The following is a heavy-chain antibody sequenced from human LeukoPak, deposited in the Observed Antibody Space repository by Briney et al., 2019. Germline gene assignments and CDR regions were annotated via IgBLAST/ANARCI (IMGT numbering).Heavy chain of an antibody. CDR3: ARGGRITGTTNERNWFDP. J-gene: IGHJ5*02. D-gene: IGHD1-7*01. CDR1: GYTFTNYD. CDR2: MNPNSGNT. Sequence: ASVKVSCKASGYTFTNYDINWVRQATGQGLEWMGGMNPNSGNTGYAQKFHGRVTMTRNTSISTAYMELSRLRSDDTAVYYCARGGRITGTTNERNWFDPWGQGTLVTVSS. V-gene: IGHV1-8*01.